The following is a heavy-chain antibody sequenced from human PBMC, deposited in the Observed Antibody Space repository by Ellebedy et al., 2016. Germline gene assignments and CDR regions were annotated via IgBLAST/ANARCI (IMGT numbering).Heavy chain of an antibody. CDR1: GYTFTHYG. CDR3: ARPIVGATGGGDYHYYGMDV. D-gene: IGHD1-26*01. Sequence: ASVKVSCXTSGYTFTHYGITWVRQAPGQGLEWMGWISGYSGNTNYAQKFEDRVTMTIDTSTSTVYMELRSLRFDDTAEYYCARPIVGATGGGDYHYYGMDVWGQGTTVIVSS. J-gene: IGHJ6*02. CDR2: ISGYSGNT. V-gene: IGHV1-18*04.